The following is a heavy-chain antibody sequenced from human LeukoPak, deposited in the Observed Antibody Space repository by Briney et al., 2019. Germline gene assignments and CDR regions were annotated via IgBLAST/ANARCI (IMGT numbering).Heavy chain of an antibody. CDR1: GYTFTSYA. V-gene: IGHV1-3*01. D-gene: IGHD3-10*01. CDR2: INAGNGNT. Sequence: ASVKVSCKASGYTFTSYAMHWVRQAPGQRLEWMGWINAGNGNTKYSQKFQGRVTITRDTSASTAYMELSSLRSEDTAVYYCARAVTMVRGVIIGDYNWFDPWGQGTLVTVSS. J-gene: IGHJ5*02. CDR3: ARAVTMVRGVIIGDYNWFDP.